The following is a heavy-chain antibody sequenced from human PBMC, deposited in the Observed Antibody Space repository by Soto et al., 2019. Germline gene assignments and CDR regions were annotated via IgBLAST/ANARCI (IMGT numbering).Heavy chain of an antibody. CDR3: ARDLIGVASSPMDV. Sequence: GASVKVSCKASGGTFSSYAISRVRQAPGQGLEWMGGIIPIFGTANYAQKFQGRVTITADESTSTAYMELSSLRSEDTAVYYCARDLIGVASSPMDVWGQGTTVTVSS. CDR1: GGTFSSYA. J-gene: IGHJ6*02. D-gene: IGHD3-3*01. CDR2: IIPIFGTA. V-gene: IGHV1-69*13.